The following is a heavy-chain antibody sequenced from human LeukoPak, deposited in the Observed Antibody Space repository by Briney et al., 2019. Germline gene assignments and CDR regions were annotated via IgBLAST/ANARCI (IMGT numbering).Heavy chain of an antibody. CDR1: GFTVSSNY. Sequence: PGGSLRLSCAASGFTVSSNYMSWVRQAPGKGLEWVSVIYSGGSTYYADSVKGRFTISRDNSKNTLYLQMNSLRAEDTAVYYCASQEQWLALGYWGQGTLVTVSS. CDR3: ASQEQWLALGY. J-gene: IGHJ4*02. V-gene: IGHV3-53*05. CDR2: IYSGGST. D-gene: IGHD6-19*01.